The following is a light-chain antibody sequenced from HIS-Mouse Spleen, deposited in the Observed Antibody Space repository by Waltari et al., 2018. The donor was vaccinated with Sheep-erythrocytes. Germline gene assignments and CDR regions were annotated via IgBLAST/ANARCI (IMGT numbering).Light chain of an antibody. V-gene: IGKV3-20*01. CDR2: GAS. Sequence: IVLTQSPGTLSLSPGERATLPCRASQSVSSSYLAWYQQKPGQATRLLIYGASSRATGIPDRFSGSGSGTDFTLTISRLEPEDFAVYYCQQYGSSPLTFGGGTKVEIK. CDR1: QSVSSSY. J-gene: IGKJ4*01. CDR3: QQYGSSPLT.